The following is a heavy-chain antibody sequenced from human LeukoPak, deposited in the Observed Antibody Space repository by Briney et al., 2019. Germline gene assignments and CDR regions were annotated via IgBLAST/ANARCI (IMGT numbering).Heavy chain of an antibody. J-gene: IGHJ4*02. CDR3: ASRDCSGGGCHFAGADPFDY. D-gene: IGHD2-15*01. CDR2: FYSGGKT. CDR1: GFTVSSSY. V-gene: IGHV3-53*01. Sequence: GGSLRLSCAASGFTVSSSYMSWVRQAPGKGLEWVSVFYSGGKTYYTDSVKGRFTISRDNSKNTLYLQMNSLRAEDTAVYYCASRDCSGGGCHFAGADPFDYWGQGTLVTVSS.